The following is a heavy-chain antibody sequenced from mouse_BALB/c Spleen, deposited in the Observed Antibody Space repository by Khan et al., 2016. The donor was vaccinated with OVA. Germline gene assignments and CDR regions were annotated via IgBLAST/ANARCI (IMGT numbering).Heavy chain of an antibody. Sequence: QVQLQQPGPEVVKPGALVKISCKASGYTFTSYDINWVKQRPGQGLEWIGWIYPGDGSTKYNEKFKGKATLTVDKSSSTAYMQLSSLTSEKLTVYFSARGGITTATLSYWGQRTTQTVSS. CDR2: IYPGDGST. CDR3: ARGGITTATLSY. D-gene: IGHD1-2*01. J-gene: IGHJ2*01. CDR1: GYTFTSYD. V-gene: IGHV1S56*01.